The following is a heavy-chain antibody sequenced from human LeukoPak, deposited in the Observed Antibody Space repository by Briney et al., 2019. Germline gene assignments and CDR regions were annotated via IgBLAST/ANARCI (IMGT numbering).Heavy chain of an antibody. D-gene: IGHD6-19*01. J-gene: IGHJ4*02. CDR1: GFTFGDYA. CDR2: IRSKAYGGTT. V-gene: IGHV3-49*03. Sequence: GGSLRLSCTASGFTFGDYAVSWFRQAPGKGLEWVGFIRSKAYGGTTEYAASVKGRFTISRDDSKSIAYLQMNSLKTEDTAVYYCTRDPFSVVAVAGTVFDYWGQGTLVTVSS. CDR3: TRDPFSVVAVAGTVFDY.